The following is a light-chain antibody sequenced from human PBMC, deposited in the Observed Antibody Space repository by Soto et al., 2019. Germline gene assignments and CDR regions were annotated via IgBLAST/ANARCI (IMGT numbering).Light chain of an antibody. CDR3: QQYSNWPPIT. V-gene: IGKV3-15*01. CDR1: QSVSIH. J-gene: IGKJ5*01. Sequence: ETVMTQSPGTLSVSLGARATLSCRASQSVSIHLAWYQQKPGQAPRLLIYDTSTRATGIPARFSGSGSGTEFTLTISSLQSEDFAVYYCQQYSNWPPITVGQGTRLEIK. CDR2: DTS.